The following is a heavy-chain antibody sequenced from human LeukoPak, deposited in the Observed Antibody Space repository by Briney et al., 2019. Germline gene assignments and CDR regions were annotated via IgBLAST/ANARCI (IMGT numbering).Heavy chain of an antibody. V-gene: IGHV3-30*18. CDR2: ISYDGSNK. CDR1: GFTFNDYG. D-gene: IGHD5-18*01. J-gene: IGHJ4*02. CDR3: AKGPDTAMDPAYFDY. Sequence: GGSLRLSCAASGFTFNDYGMHWVRHAPGKGLEWVAVISYDGSNKYYADSAKGRFTISRDNSKNTLNLQMNSLRAEDTAVYYCAKGPDTAMDPAYFDYWGQGTLVTVSS.